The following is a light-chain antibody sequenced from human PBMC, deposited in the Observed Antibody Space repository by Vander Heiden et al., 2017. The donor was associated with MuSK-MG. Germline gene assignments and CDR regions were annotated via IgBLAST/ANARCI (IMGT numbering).Light chain of an antibody. Sequence: QSVLTQPPSVSGAPGQRVTISCTGRSSNIVAGYDVHWYQQLPGPAPKLLIYGNSNRPSGVPDRFSGSKSGTSASLAITGLQAEDEADYYCHSYDSSLSGYVFGTGTKLTVL. CDR3: HSYDSSLSGYV. V-gene: IGLV1-40*01. CDR2: GNS. J-gene: IGLJ1*01. CDR1: SSNIVAGYD.